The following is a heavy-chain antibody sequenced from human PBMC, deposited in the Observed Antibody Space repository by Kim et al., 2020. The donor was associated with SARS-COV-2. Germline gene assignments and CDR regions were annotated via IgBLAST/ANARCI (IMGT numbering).Heavy chain of an antibody. CDR3: ARGPGSRLIHYYYYYYMDV. Sequence: SVKVSCKASGGTFSSYAISWVRQAPGQGLEWMGGIIPIFGTANYAQKFQGRVTITADESTSTAYMELSSLRSEDTAVYYCARGPGSRLIHYYYYYYMDVWGKGTTVTVSS. J-gene: IGHJ6*03. CDR1: GGTFSSYA. V-gene: IGHV1-69*13. CDR2: IIPIFGTA. D-gene: IGHD3-10*01.